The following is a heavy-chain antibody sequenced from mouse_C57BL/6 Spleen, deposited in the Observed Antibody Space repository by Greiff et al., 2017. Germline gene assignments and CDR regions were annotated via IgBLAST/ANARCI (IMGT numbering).Heavy chain of an antibody. CDR1: GYTFTSYW. CDR3: ARYCGSSYGYFDV. D-gene: IGHD1-1*01. V-gene: IGHV1-69*01. CDR2: IDPSDSYT. Sequence: QVQLQQPGAELVMPGASVKLSCKASGYTFTSYWMHWVKQRPGQGLEWIGEIDPSDSYTNYNQKFKGKSTLTVDKSSSTAYMQLSSLTSEDSAVYYCARYCGSSYGYFDVWGTGTTVTVSS. J-gene: IGHJ1*03.